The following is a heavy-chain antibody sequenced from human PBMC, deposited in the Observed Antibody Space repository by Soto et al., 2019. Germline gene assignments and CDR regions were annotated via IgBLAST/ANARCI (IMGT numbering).Heavy chain of an antibody. V-gene: IGHV3-21*01. CDR2: ISSSSSYI. CDR1: GFTFSSYS. J-gene: IGHJ5*01. D-gene: IGHD3-22*01. Sequence: PGGSLRLSCAASGFTFSSYSMNWVRQAPGKGLEWVSSISSSSSYIYYADSVKGRFTISRDNAKNSLYLQMNSLRAEDTAVYYCARAYDSSGYYYVGRFASWGQGTLVTVSS. CDR3: ARAYDSSGYYYVGRFAS.